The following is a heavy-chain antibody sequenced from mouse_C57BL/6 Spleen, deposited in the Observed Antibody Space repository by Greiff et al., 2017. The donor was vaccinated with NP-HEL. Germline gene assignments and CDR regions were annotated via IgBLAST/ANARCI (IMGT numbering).Heavy chain of an antibody. CDR2: ISSGSSTI. J-gene: IGHJ4*01. V-gene: IGHV5-17*01. CDR1: GFTFSDYG. Sequence: EVHLVESGGGLVKPGGSLKLSCAASGFTFSDYGMHWVRQAPEKGLEWVAYISSGSSTIYYADTVKGRFTISRDNAKNTLFLQMTSLRSEDTAMYYCARRSTMKAMDYWGQGTSVTVSS. CDR3: ARRSTMKAMDY. D-gene: IGHD2-4*01.